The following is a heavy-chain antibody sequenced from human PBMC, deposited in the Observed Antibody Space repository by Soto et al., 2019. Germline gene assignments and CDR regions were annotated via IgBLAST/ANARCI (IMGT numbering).Heavy chain of an antibody. D-gene: IGHD4-17*01. CDR1: GYTFTSYG. CDR3: ARATVTTENAFDI. CDR2: ISAYNGNT. J-gene: IGHJ3*02. V-gene: IGHV1-18*01. Sequence: QVQLVQSGAEVQKPGASVKVSCKASGYTFTSYGVTWVRQAPGQGLEWMGWISAYNGNTNYAQNLQGRVTMTTDTPTTTAYMELRRLRSDDTAVYSCARATVTTENAFDIWDQGTMVTVSS.